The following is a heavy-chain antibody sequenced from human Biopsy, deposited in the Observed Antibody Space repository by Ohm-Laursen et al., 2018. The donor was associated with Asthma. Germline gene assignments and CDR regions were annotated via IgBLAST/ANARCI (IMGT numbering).Heavy chain of an antibody. Sequence: SETLSLTCSLSSGSGGYMRSGNYYWGWIRQPPGKGLEWIGSIYYSGTTYYNPSLESRVTVSADTSKNQFSLKLTSVTAADTAVYYCARTTYGHDGFDPWDQGTLVTVSS. CDR2: IYYSGTT. D-gene: IGHD4-17*01. CDR1: SGSGGYMRSGNYY. V-gene: IGHV4-39*01. J-gene: IGHJ5*02. CDR3: ARTTYGHDGFDP.